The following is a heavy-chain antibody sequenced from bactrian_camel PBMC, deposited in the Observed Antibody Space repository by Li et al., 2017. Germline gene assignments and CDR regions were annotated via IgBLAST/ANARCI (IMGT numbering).Heavy chain of an antibody. D-gene: IGHD7*01. Sequence: VQLVESGGGSVQAGESLRLSCVASGFTSSSVYMAWFRQAPGKEREGVAAIDTTGMPTYTYSVKDRFTISKDNVKNTLYLQMNSLEVDDTAMYYCAADFHNLQLARSYSYWGQGTQVTVS. CDR2: IDTTGMP. CDR1: GFTSSSVY. V-gene: IGHV3S57*01. CDR3: AADFHNLQLARSYSY. J-gene: IGHJ4*01.